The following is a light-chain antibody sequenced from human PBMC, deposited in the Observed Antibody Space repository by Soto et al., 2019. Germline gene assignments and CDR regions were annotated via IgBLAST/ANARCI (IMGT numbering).Light chain of an antibody. V-gene: IGKV3-20*01. CDR2: GAS. CDR1: QSVSSNY. CDR3: QEYGNART. J-gene: IGKJ1*01. Sequence: EIVLTQSPGTLSLSPGERATLSCRASQSVSSNYLAWYQQKPGQAPRLLIYGASSRATGVPARFSGSGSGTDFTLTISRLEPEDFAVYYCQEYGNARTFGQGTKVEIK.